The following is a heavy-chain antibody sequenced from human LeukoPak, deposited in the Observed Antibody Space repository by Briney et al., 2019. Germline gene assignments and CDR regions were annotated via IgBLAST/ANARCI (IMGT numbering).Heavy chain of an antibody. CDR1: GFTFDDYG. J-gene: IGHJ4*02. D-gene: IGHD6-19*01. Sequence: RPGGSLRLSCAASGFTFDDYGMSWVRQAPGKGLEWVSGINWNGGSTGYADSVEGRFTISRDNAKNSLYLQMNSLRAEDTALYYCARVTSSGWSSYFDYWGQGTLVTVSS. CDR2: INWNGGST. CDR3: ARVTSSGWSSYFDY. V-gene: IGHV3-20*04.